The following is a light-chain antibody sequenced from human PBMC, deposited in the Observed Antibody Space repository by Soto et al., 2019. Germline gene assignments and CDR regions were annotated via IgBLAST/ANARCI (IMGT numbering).Light chain of an antibody. CDR1: RSVGWY. CDR2: DAS. J-gene: IGKJ1*01. V-gene: IGKV3-11*01. Sequence: EIVLTQSPATLSLSPGGRATLSCRASRSVGWYLAWYQQKPGQGPRLLIYDASKRATGIPDRFSGSGSGTDFTLTISSLEPEDFVVYYCQQVANWRTTFGQGTTVEIK. CDR3: QQVANWRTT.